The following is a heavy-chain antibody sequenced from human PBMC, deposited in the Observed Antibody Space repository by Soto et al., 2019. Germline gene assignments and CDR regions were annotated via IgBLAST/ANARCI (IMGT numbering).Heavy chain of an antibody. Sequence: TGGSLRLSCAASGFTFSISAMTWVRQPPGKGLEWVSAISGGGDRTYYTNSVKGRFTISRDNFKNTLFLQLDSLIVDDTAVYYCARVVGYGSGWYPGYCGQVPPVIFSS. CDR1: GFTFSISA. D-gene: IGHD6-19*01. V-gene: IGHV3-23*01. CDR2: ISGGGDRT. J-gene: IGHJ4*02. CDR3: ARVVGYGSGWYPGY.